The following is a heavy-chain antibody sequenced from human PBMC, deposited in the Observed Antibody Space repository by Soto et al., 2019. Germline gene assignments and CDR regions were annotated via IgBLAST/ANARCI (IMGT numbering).Heavy chain of an antibody. J-gene: IGHJ4*02. V-gene: IGHV2-26*01. CDR1: GFSLSNARMG. CDR3: ARIKLGQQLVFSIGY. Sequence: QVTLKESGPVLVKPTETLTLTCTVSGFSLSNARMGVSWIRQPPGKALEWLAHIFSNDEKSYSTSLKSRLTNSKDTSKSQGVLTRTNMDPVDTATYYCARIKLGQQLVFSIGYWGQGTLVTVSS. CDR2: IFSNDEK. D-gene: IGHD6-13*01.